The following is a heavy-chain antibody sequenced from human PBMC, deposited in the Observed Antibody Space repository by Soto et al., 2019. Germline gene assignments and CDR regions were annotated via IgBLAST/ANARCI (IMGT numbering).Heavy chain of an antibody. V-gene: IGHV4-31*03. CDR1: GGSISSGGYY. CDR2: IYYSGST. CDR3: ARDQGGYGSMGY. D-gene: IGHD5-12*01. Sequence: QVQLQESGPGLVKPSQTLSLTCTVSGGSISSGGYYWTWIRQHPGKGLEWIGYIYYSGSTYYNPSLKSRVVRSVDRSKNQFSLNLSSVTAADTAVYYCARDQGGYGSMGYWGQGTLVTVSS. J-gene: IGHJ4*02.